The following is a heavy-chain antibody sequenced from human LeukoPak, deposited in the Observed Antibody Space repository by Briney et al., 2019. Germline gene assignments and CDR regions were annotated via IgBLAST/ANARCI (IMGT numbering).Heavy chain of an antibody. J-gene: IGHJ4*02. CDR3: ITPLPYSAQ. CDR2: IRSKTDGETT. CDR1: GFTLSNAW. V-gene: IGHV3-15*07. Sequence: GGSLRLSCAASGFTLSNAWMNWVRQAPGKGLEWVGRIRSKTDGETTEYAAPVKDRFSISRDDSKSMMYLQMNSLKTEDTAVYYRITPLPYSAQGGQGTLVTVSS. D-gene: IGHD2-21*01.